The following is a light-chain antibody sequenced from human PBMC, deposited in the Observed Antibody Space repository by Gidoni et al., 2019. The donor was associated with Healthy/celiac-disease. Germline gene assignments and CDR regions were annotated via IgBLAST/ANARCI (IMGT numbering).Light chain of an antibody. J-gene: IGKJ5*01. Sequence: DIQMTQSPSTLSASVGDRVTITCRASQSISSWFAWYQQKPGKAPKLLIYDASSLESGVPSRFSGSGSGTEFTLTISSLQPDDFATYYCQQYNSYPSFGQGTRLEIK. CDR1: QSISSW. V-gene: IGKV1-5*01. CDR3: QQYNSYPS. CDR2: DAS.